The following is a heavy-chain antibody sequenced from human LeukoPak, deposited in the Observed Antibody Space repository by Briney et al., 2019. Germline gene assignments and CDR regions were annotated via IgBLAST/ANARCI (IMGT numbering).Heavy chain of an antibody. CDR1: EYSFTSYW. Sequence: GESLKISCKGSEYSFTSYWIGWVRQMPGKGLEWMGIIYPGDSDTRYSPSFQGQVTISADTSISTAYLHWSSLKASDTAMYYCARRERSSWYYMDVWGKGTTVTVSS. CDR3: ARRERSSWYYMDV. D-gene: IGHD6-13*01. V-gene: IGHV5-51*01. CDR2: IYPGDSDT. J-gene: IGHJ6*03.